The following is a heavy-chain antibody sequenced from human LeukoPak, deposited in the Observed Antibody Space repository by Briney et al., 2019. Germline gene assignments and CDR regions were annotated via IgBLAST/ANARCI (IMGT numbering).Heavy chain of an antibody. CDR1: GGSISSSSYY. CDR3: AGYRLRRYDSSGYP. CDR2: IYYSGST. D-gene: IGHD3-22*01. Sequence: PSETLSLTCTVSGGSISSSSYYWSWIRQPPGKGLEWIGYIYYSGSTNYNPSLKSRVTISVDTSKNQFSLKLSSVTAADTAVYYCAGYRLRRYDSSGYPWGQGTLVTVSS. J-gene: IGHJ5*02. V-gene: IGHV4-61*01.